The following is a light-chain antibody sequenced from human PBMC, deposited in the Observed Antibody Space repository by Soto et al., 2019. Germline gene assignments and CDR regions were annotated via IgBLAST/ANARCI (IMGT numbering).Light chain of an antibody. J-gene: IGKJ1*01. CDR2: KAS. CDR1: QSLSAW. Sequence: DIQMTQSPSTLSASVRDRVTITCRASQSLSAWLAWYQQKPGKAPNLLIYKASSLKSGVPSRFSGSGSETEFTLTISSLQPDDFATYYCQQYNSYPWTFGQGTKVEI. V-gene: IGKV1-5*03. CDR3: QQYNSYPWT.